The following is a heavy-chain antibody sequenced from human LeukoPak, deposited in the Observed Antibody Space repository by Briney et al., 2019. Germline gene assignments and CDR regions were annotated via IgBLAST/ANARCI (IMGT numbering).Heavy chain of an antibody. CDR3: ARHIRPTVTTGLYYFDY. Sequence: SETLSLTCTVSGGSISSYYWNWIRQPPGKGLEWIGYIYYSGSTNYNPSLKSRVTISVDTSKNQFSLKLSSVTAADTAVYYCARHIRPTVTTGLYYFDYWGQGTLVTVSS. V-gene: IGHV4-59*08. J-gene: IGHJ4*02. D-gene: IGHD4-17*01. CDR1: GGSISSYY. CDR2: IYYSGST.